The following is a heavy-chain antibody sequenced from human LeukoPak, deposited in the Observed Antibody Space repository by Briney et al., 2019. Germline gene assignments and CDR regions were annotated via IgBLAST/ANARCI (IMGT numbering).Heavy chain of an antibody. J-gene: IGHJ4*02. CDR2: IKQDGSEK. Sequence: GGSLRLSCAASGFTFSSLWMSWVRQAPGKGREWVANIKQDGSEKYYVDSVKGRFTISRDNAKNSLYLQMNSLRAEDTAVYYCARPLFNRYYFDYWGQGTLVTVSS. CDR1: GFTFSSLW. V-gene: IGHV3-7*05. CDR3: ARPLFNRYYFDY.